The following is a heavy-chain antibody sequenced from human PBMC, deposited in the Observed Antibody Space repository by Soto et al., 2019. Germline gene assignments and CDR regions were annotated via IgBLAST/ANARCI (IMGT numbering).Heavy chain of an antibody. CDR1: GYPFTKFG. D-gene: IGHD1-1*01. V-gene: IGHV1-18*01. CDR3: AKDGGHGARTHICGMDV. J-gene: IGHJ6*02. CDR2: ISGHSGGT. Sequence: QPQLVQSGVELKKPGASVRVSCKASGYPFTKFGINWVRQAPGQGLEWMGWISGHSGGTKYGPKFRDRLTIVTDTSSKTAYMELRSLKSDDTAVYYCAKDGGHGARTHICGMDVWGQGTTVTFSS.